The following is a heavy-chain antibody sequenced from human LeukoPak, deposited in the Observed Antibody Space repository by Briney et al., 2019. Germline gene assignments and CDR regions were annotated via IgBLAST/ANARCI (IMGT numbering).Heavy chain of an antibody. Sequence: ASVKVSCKASGYTFTSYGISWVRQAPGQGLEWMGWISAYNGNTNYAQKLQGRVTMTTDTSTSTAYMELRSLRSDDTAVYYCARTQYSSGWHAYGCDYWGQGTLVTVSS. V-gene: IGHV1-18*01. D-gene: IGHD6-19*01. CDR1: GYTFTSYG. CDR2: ISAYNGNT. J-gene: IGHJ4*02. CDR3: ARTQYSSGWHAYGCDY.